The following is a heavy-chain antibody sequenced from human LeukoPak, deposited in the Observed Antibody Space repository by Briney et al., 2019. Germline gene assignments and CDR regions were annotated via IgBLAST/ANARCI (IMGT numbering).Heavy chain of an antibody. V-gene: IGHV3-33*08. CDR2: IWYDGSNK. CDR3: ASLGGGYHIYY. D-gene: IGHD3-16*01. Sequence: QPGGSLRLSCAASGFTFSSYAMSWVRQAPGKGLEWVAVIWYDGSNKYYAESVKGRFTISRDNSKNTLYLQMNSLRAEDTAVYYCASLGGGYHIYYWGQGTLVTVSS. CDR1: GFTFSSYA. J-gene: IGHJ4*02.